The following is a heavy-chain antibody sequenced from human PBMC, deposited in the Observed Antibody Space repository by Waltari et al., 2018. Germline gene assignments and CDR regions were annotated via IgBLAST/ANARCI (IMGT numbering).Heavy chain of an antibody. V-gene: IGHV3-23*01. J-gene: IGHJ4*02. CDR2: ISGSGGST. CDR3: AKGRYSSSWYPDY. D-gene: IGHD6-13*01. Sequence: EVQLLESGGGLVQPGGSLRLSCAASGFTFSSYAMSWVRQAPGKGLEWVSAISGSGGSTYYAESGKGRFTISRDNSKNTLYLQMNSLRAEDTAVYYCAKGRYSSSWYPDYWGQGTLVTGSS. CDR1: GFTFSSYA.